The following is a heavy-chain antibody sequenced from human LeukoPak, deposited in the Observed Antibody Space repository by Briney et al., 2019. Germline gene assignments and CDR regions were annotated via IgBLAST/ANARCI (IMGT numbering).Heavy chain of an antibody. D-gene: IGHD6-19*01. Sequence: AGRSLRLSCAASGFTFNPYAMSWVRQAPGKGLEWGAVINGVGDRAYYADSVKGRFTISRDNSKDTVFLQMNSLKADDTAVYYCAKASRQAAVASPLDYWGQGSLVTVSA. CDR2: INGVGDRA. J-gene: IGHJ4*02. V-gene: IGHV3-23*01. CDR3: AKASRQAAVASPLDY. CDR1: GFTFNPYA.